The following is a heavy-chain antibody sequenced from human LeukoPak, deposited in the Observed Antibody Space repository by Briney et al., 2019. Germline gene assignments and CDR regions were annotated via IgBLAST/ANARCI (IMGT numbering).Heavy chain of an antibody. CDR2: IYYSGST. D-gene: IGHD5-18*01. CDR1: GGSISSGGYY. V-gene: IGHV4-31*03. CDR3: AREGFDTAIPYYYYYMDV. Sequence: PSQTLSLTCIVSGGSISSGGYYWSWIRQHPGKGLEWIGYIYYSGSTYYNPSLKSRVTISVDTSKNQFSLKLSSVTAADTAVYYCAREGFDTAIPYYYYYMDVWGKGTTVTVSS. J-gene: IGHJ6*03.